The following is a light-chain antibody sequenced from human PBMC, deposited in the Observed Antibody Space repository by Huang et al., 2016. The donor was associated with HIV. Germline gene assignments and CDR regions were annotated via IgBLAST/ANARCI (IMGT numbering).Light chain of an antibody. Sequence: DIQMTQSPSTLSASVGDRVTITCRASQSISSWLAWYQQKPGKAPKLLIYKASSLESGVPSRFSGSGSGTEFTLTISRLQPDDFVTYYCQQYNSYWTFGQGTKVDVK. CDR1: QSISSW. J-gene: IGKJ1*01. CDR3: QQYNSYWT. V-gene: IGKV1-5*03. CDR2: KAS.